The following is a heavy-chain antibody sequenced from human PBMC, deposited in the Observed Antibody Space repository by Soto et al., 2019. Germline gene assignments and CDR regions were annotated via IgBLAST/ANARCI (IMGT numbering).Heavy chain of an antibody. CDR1: GFTFSSYA. CDR2: ISYDGSNK. Sequence: PGGSLRLSCAASGFTFSSYAMHWVRQAPGKGLEWVAVISYDGSNKYYADSVKGRFTISRDNSKNTLYLQMNSLRAEDTAVYYCARDEADSSGYYSIFWGQGTLVTVSS. D-gene: IGHD3-22*01. V-gene: IGHV3-30-3*01. J-gene: IGHJ4*02. CDR3: ARDEADSSGYYSIF.